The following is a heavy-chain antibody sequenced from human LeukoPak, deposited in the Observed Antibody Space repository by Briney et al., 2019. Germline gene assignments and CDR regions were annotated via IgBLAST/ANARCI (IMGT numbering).Heavy chain of an antibody. V-gene: IGHV4-30-2*01. CDR2: IYHSGST. J-gene: IGHJ3*02. D-gene: IGHD3-10*01. Sequence: SQTLSLTCAVSGGSISSGGYSWRWIRQPPGKGLEWIGYIYHSGSTYYNPSLKSRVTISVDRSKNQFSLKLSSVTAADTAVYYCARGGFLLWFGDLHAFDIWGQGTMVTVSS. CDR1: GGSISSGGYS. CDR3: ARGGFLLWFGDLHAFDI.